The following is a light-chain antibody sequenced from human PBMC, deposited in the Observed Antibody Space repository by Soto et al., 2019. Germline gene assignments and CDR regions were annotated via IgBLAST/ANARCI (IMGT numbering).Light chain of an antibody. Sequence: SSELTQPPSVSVAPGQTARITCGGKNIGSKGVHWYQQKPGQAPVLVVYDDSDRPSGIPERFSGSNSGNTAILTITRVEGGDEADYYCHVWDSSTDHHVFGTGTKLTVL. CDR3: HVWDSSTDHHV. CDR1: NIGSKG. J-gene: IGLJ1*01. V-gene: IGLV3-21*02. CDR2: DDS.